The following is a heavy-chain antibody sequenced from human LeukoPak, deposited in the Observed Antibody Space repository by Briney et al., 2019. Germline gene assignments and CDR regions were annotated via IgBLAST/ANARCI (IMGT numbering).Heavy chain of an antibody. CDR1: GGSISCYY. Sequence: SETLSLTCTVSGGSISCYYWSWIRQPPGKGLEWIGYIYYSGSTNYNPSLKSRVTISVDTSKNQFSLKLSSVTAADTAVYYCARLRIAVAGTYYYGMDVWGQGTTVTVSS. V-gene: IGHV4-59*08. D-gene: IGHD6-19*01. J-gene: IGHJ6*02. CDR2: IYYSGST. CDR3: ARLRIAVAGTYYYGMDV.